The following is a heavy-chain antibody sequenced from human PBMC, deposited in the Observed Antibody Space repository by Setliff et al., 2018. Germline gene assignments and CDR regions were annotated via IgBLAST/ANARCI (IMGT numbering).Heavy chain of an antibody. V-gene: IGHV1-69*05. Sequence: GASVKVSCKASGDSFSNYAISWVRQAPGQGLEWMGGLIPMFGTPGYAQKFQDRVTITTDESTSTAYMELNSLTSEDTAVYYCARHLKFGTEFFDSWGRGTLVTVSS. CDR1: GDSFSNYA. CDR2: LIPMFGTP. D-gene: IGHD1-1*01. J-gene: IGHJ4*02. CDR3: ARHLKFGTEFFDS.